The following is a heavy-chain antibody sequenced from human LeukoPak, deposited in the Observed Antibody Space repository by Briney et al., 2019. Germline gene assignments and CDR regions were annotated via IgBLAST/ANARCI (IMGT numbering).Heavy chain of an antibody. CDR1: GGSISSGSFY. CDR2: IYPSGDS. CDR3: ARGYDRNGYQSRGFDY. J-gene: IGHJ4*02. D-gene: IGHD3-22*01. V-gene: IGHV4-61*02. Sequence: RSSETLSLTCTVSGGSISSGSFYWSWIRQTAGKGLEWIGRIYPSGDSQYSPSFRSRATISLDTRNQFSLKLSSVTAADTAVYFCARGYDRNGYQSRGFDYWGQGAPVNVSS.